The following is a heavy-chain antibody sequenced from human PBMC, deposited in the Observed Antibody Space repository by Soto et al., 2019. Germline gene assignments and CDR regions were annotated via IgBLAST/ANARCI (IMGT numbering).Heavy chain of an antibody. CDR3: ARGRASAFDY. D-gene: IGHD3-3*01. J-gene: IGHJ4*02. CDR2: TYYASRWYN. V-gene: IGHV6-1*01. CDR1: GDSVSSSGVA. Sequence: SQTLSLTCAISGDSVSSSGVAWNWIRQSPSRGLEWLGRTYYASRWYNDYAVSVTGRTTINPDTSMNQFSLQLNSVTPEDTAIYYCARGRASAFDYWGQGTQVTVSS.